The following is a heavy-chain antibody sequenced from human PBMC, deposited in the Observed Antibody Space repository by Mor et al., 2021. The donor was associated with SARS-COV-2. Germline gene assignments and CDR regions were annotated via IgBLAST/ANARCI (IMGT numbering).Heavy chain of an antibody. Sequence: SGSTNYNPSLKRPVTISVDTSKNQFSLKLSSVTAADTAVYYCARYSSAYSFDYWGQGTLVTVSS. CDR2: SGST. D-gene: IGHD3-22*01. V-gene: IGHV4-59*01. J-gene: IGHJ4*02. CDR3: ARYSSAYSFDY.